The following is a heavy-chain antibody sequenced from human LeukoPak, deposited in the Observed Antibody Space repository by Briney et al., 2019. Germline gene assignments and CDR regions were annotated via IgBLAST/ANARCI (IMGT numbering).Heavy chain of an antibody. Sequence: HGESLKISCKGSGYSFTSYWIGWVRQMPGKGLEWMGIIYPGDSDTRYSPSFQGQVTISADESISTAFLQWSSLKASDTAVYYCARRTAWWDGYNKFSFDYWGQGTLVTVSS. CDR1: GYSFTSYW. J-gene: IGHJ4*02. CDR3: ARRTAWWDGYNKFSFDY. V-gene: IGHV5-51*01. D-gene: IGHD5-24*01. CDR2: IYPGDSDT.